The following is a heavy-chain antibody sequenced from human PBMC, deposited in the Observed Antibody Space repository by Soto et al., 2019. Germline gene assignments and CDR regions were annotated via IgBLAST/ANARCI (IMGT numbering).Heavy chain of an antibody. Sequence: QVQLQESGPGLVKPSETLSLTCTVSGGSINSYYWSWIRQPPGKGLEWIGYSGNTNYNPSLKSRVTISVDTSKNQFSLKLSSVTAADTDVYYCACSGGGSSDYWGQGTLVTVSS. CDR2: SGNT. CDR1: GGSINSYY. D-gene: IGHD2-15*01. J-gene: IGHJ4*02. V-gene: IGHV4-59*01. CDR3: ACSGGGSSDY.